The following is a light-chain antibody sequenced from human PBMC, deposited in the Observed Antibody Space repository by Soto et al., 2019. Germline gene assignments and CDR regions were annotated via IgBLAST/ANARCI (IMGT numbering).Light chain of an antibody. Sequence: QSALTQPRSVSGSPGQSVTISCTGTSSDVGGYNYVSWYQQHPGKAPKLMIYDVSKRPSGVPDRFSGSKSGNTASLTISGLQAEDEADYDCCSYAGSYTSEGVVFGGGTKITVL. V-gene: IGLV2-11*01. CDR3: CSYAGSYTSEGVV. CDR2: DVS. J-gene: IGLJ2*01. CDR1: SSDVGGYNY.